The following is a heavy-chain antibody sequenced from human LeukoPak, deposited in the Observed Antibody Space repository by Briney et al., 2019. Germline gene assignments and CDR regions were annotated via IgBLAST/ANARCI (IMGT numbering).Heavy chain of an antibody. CDR2: IKSNADGGAT. V-gene: IGHV3-15*01. D-gene: IGHD7-27*01. Sequence: GGSLRLSCAASGFTFSVAWMNWVRQAPGKGLEWVGRIKSNADGGATDYAAPVKDRFTISRNDSEKTLYLQMNSLKTEDTAVYYCITEPPGVVFWGQGTLVTVSS. CDR3: ITEPPGVVF. J-gene: IGHJ4*02. CDR1: GFTFSVAW.